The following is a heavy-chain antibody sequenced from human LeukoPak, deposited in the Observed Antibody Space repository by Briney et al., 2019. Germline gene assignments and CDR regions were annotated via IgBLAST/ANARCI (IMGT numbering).Heavy chain of an antibody. Sequence: PGGSLRLSCAASGFTFSSYGMHWVRQAPGKGLEWVAVISYDGSNKYYADSVKGRFTISRDNSKNTLYLQMNSLRAEDTAVYYCAKPPYYYYYMDVWGKGTTVTVSS. J-gene: IGHJ6*03. CDR2: ISYDGSNK. V-gene: IGHV3-30*18. CDR3: AKPPYYYYYMDV. CDR1: GFTFSSYG.